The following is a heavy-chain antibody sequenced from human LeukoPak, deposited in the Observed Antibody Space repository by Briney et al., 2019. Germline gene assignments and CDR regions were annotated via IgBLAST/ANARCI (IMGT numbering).Heavy chain of an antibody. CDR1: GFTFSSYA. Sequence: GGSLRLSCAASGFTFSSYAMHWVRQAPGKGLEYVSAISSNGGSTYYANSVKGRFTISRDNSKNTLYLQMNSLRAEDTAVYYCAKPGLVYDYVEGGFDYWGQGTLVTVSS. J-gene: IGHJ4*02. CDR2: ISSNGGST. CDR3: AKPGLVYDYVEGGFDY. D-gene: IGHD3-16*01. V-gene: IGHV3-64*01.